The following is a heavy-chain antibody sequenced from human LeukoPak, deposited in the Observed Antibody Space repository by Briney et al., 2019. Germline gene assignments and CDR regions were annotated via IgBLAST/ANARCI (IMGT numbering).Heavy chain of an antibody. V-gene: IGHV1-24*01. Sequence: ASVKVSCKVSGYTLTELSMHWVRQAPGKGLEWMGGFDPEDGGTIYAQKFQGRVTITRNTSISTAYMELSSLRSEDTAVYYCARVGLATIRGYLDYYYYMDVWGKGTTVTVS. CDR2: FDPEDGGT. D-gene: IGHD5-24*01. J-gene: IGHJ6*03. CDR3: ARVGLATIRGYLDYYYYMDV. CDR1: GYTLTELS.